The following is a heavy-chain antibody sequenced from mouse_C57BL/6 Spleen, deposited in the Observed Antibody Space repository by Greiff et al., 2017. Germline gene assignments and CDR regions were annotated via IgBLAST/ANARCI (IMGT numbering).Heavy chain of an antibody. D-gene: IGHD2-4*01. CDR3: ARVYDYGGDYYAMDY. CDR2: IYPRSGNT. CDR1: GYTFTSYG. V-gene: IGHV1-81*01. J-gene: IGHJ4*01. Sequence: QVQLKESGAELARPGASVKLSCKASGYTFTSYGISWVKQRTGQGLEWIGEIYPRSGNTYYNEKFKGKATLSADKSSSTAYMELRSLTSEDSAVYFCARVYDYGGDYYAMDYWGQGTSVTVSS.